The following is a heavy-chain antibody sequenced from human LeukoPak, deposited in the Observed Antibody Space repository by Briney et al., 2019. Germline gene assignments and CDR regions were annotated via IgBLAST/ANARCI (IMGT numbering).Heavy chain of an antibody. V-gene: IGHV4-4*02. CDR2: IYHSGST. J-gene: IGHJ4*02. CDR3: ARRLSWGSYEDY. D-gene: IGHD3-16*01. Sequence: SETLSLTCAVYGGSISSSNWGRWVRQPPGKGLEWIGEIYHSGSTNYNPSLKSRVTISVDKSKNQFSLKLGSVTAADTAVYYCARRLSWGSYEDYWGQGTLLTVSS. CDR1: GGSISSSNW.